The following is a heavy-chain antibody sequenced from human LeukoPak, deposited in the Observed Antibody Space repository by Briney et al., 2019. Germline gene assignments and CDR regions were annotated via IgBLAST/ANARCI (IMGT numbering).Heavy chain of an antibody. CDR3: VKGRCSGSSCYGGDY. D-gene: IGHD2-2*01. J-gene: IGHJ4*02. CDR1: GFTFSSYA. Sequence: GGSLRLSCSASGFTFSSYAMNWVRQAPGKGLEYVSAITSNGGSTYYADSVKGRFTISRDNSKNTLYLQMSSLRAEDRAVYYCVKGRCSGSSCYGGDYWGQGTLVTVSS. CDR2: ITSNGGST. V-gene: IGHV3-64D*06.